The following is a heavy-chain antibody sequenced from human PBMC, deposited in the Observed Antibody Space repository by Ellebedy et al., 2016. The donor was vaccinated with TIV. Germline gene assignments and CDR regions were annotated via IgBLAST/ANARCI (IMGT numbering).Heavy chain of an antibody. V-gene: IGHV1-18*04. CDR3: ARGYPYSSSWYQRAYYFDY. CDR2: ISAYNGNT. Sequence: ASVKVSXXASGYTFTYRYLHWVRQAPGQALEWMGWISAYNGNTNYAQKLQGRVTMTTDTSTSTAYMELRSLRSDDTAVYYCARGYPYSSSWYQRAYYFDYWGQGTLVTVSS. J-gene: IGHJ4*02. CDR1: GYTFTYRY. D-gene: IGHD6-13*01.